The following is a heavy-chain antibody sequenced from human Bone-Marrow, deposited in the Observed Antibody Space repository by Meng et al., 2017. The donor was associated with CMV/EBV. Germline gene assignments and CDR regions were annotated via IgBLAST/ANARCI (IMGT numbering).Heavy chain of an antibody. V-gene: IGHV1-2*02. CDR1: GYTFTAYY. Sequence: ASVKVSCKASGYTFTAYYVHWVRQAPGQGLEWMGWINPNSGGTNYAQKFQGRVTMTRDTSISTAYMELSRLRSDDTAAYYCARECGIAAALLDYGMDVWGQGTTVTVSS. J-gene: IGHJ6*02. D-gene: IGHD6-13*01. CDR3: ARECGIAAALLDYGMDV. CDR2: INPNSGGT.